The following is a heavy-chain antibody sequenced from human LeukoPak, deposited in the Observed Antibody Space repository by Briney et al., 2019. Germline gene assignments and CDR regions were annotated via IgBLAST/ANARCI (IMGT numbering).Heavy chain of an antibody. Sequence: GGSLRLSCAASGFTFSSYAMSWVRQAPGKGLEWVSAISGSGGSTYYADSVKGRFAISRDNSKNTLYLQMNSLRAEDTAVYYCAKDRSLGVAHDAFDIWGQGTMVTVSS. J-gene: IGHJ3*02. V-gene: IGHV3-23*01. CDR2: ISGSGGST. CDR3: AKDRSLGVAHDAFDI. D-gene: IGHD2-15*01. CDR1: GFTFSSYA.